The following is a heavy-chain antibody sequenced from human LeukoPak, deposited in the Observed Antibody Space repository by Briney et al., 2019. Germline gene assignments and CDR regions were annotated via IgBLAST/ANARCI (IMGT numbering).Heavy chain of an antibody. Sequence: GGSLRLSCAASGFTFSNYAMNWVRQAPGKGLKWVSAISGSSGRTYYADSVKGRFTISRDNSKNTLYLQMNSLRAEDTAVYYCAKDPPNSRMKVFDYWGQGTLVTVSS. CDR3: AKDPPNSRMKVFDY. J-gene: IGHJ4*02. CDR2: ISGSSGRT. D-gene: IGHD1-7*01. V-gene: IGHV3-23*01. CDR1: GFTFSNYA.